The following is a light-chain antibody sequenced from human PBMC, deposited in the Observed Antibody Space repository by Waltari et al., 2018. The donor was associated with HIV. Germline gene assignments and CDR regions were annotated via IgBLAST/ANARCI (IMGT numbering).Light chain of an antibody. CDR3: QAWDSTTVI. V-gene: IGLV3-1*01. CDR1: KLGDKN. CDR2: QDS. Sequence: YELTQPSSVSVSPGQTAIITFSGPKLGDKNVCWYQQRSGQSPVLVIHQDSKRPSGIPERISGSNSGNTATLTISETQSVEEADYYCQAWDSTTVIFGGGTKLTVL. J-gene: IGLJ2*01.